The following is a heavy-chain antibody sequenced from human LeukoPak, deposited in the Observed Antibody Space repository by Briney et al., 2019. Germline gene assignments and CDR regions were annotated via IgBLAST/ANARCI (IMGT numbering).Heavy chain of an antibody. CDR1: GNTFTGYY. Sequence: ASVKVSCKASGNTFTGYYLHWVRQAPGQGLEWMGRINPNNGGTNYAQKFQGRVTMTGDTSISTAYMVLSSLRSDDTAVYYCTRESGSYHGNDFWGQGTLVTVSS. J-gene: IGHJ4*02. D-gene: IGHD1-26*01. V-gene: IGHV1-2*06. CDR3: TRESGSYHGNDF. CDR2: INPNNGGT.